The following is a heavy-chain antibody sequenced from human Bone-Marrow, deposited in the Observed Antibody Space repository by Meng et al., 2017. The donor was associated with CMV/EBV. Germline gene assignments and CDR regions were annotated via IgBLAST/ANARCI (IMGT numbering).Heavy chain of an antibody. J-gene: IGHJ4*02. CDR1: GYTFSGYD. CDR2: MNPNSDNT. Sequence: SGYTFSGYDINWVRQATGQGLEWMGWMNPNSDNTGYAQRFQGRVTMSRNSATSTAYMELSSLTSDDTAIYYCARAEVRATTKYYFETWGQGTLVTVSS. CDR3: ARAEVRATTKYYFET. V-gene: IGHV1-8*01. D-gene: IGHD1-26*01.